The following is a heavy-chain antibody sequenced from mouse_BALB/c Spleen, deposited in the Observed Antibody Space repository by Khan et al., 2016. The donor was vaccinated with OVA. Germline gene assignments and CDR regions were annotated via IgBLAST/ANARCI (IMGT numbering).Heavy chain of an antibody. J-gene: IGHJ2*01. CDR2: ISSGGSYP. Sequence: EVELVESGGGLVRPGGSLKLSCAASGYPFSSYSMSWVRQTPGKRLEWVATISSGGSYPDYPDSVKGLFTIASDNAKTNQHLQVISLMAKDTSMYYCTGHRCYYGSSPYFDYWGQGTTLPVSS. V-gene: IGHV5-6-4*01. CDR1: GYPFSSYS. D-gene: IGHD1-1*01. CDR3: TGHRCYYGSSPYFDY.